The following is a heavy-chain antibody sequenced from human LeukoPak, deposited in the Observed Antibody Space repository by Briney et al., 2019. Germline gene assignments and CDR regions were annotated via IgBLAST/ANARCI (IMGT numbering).Heavy chain of an antibody. Sequence: GESLRLSCAASGFTFSSYAMHWVRQAPGKGLEWVAVISYDGSNKYYADSVKGRFTISRDNSKNTLYLQMNSLRAEDTAVYYCAGHYYGSGSLSSAFDYWGQGTLVTVSS. J-gene: IGHJ4*02. CDR3: AGHYYGSGSLSSAFDY. CDR2: ISYDGSNK. D-gene: IGHD3-10*01. V-gene: IGHV3-30*01. CDR1: GFTFSSYA.